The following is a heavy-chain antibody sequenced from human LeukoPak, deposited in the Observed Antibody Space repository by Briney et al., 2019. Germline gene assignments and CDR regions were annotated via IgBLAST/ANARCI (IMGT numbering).Heavy chain of an antibody. CDR2: IYYSGNT. D-gene: IGHD3-22*01. CDR1: GGSISSSGYY. J-gene: IGHJ4*02. Sequence: SQTLSLTCTVSGGSISSSGYYWSWIRQHPGKGLEWIGYIYYSGNTDYNPSLKSRVTISLDTSKNQFSLKLSSVTAADTAVYYCARGFYYDSSGYPPDYWGQGTLVTVSS. V-gene: IGHV4-31*03. CDR3: ARGFYYDSSGYPPDY.